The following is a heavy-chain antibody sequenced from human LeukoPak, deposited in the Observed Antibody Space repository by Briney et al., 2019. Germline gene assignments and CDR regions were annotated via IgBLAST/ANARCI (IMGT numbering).Heavy chain of an antibody. Sequence: GGSLRLSCAASGFTFSSSIMSWVRQAPGKGLEWVSTLNDAGRSTYYAYSVKGRFTISRDNSKDTLFLQMNSLRAEDTAIYYCAKSSVWTYFDSWGQGTLVTVSS. V-gene: IGHV3-23*01. J-gene: IGHJ4*02. D-gene: IGHD3/OR15-3a*01. CDR2: LNDAGRST. CDR1: GFTFSSSI. CDR3: AKSSVWTYFDS.